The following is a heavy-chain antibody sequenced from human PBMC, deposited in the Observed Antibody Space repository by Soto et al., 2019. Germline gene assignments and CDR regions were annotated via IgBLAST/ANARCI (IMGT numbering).Heavy chain of an antibody. CDR1: GFTFSRTS. J-gene: IGHJ4*02. Sequence: GGSLRLSCAASGFTFSRTSMQWVRQTPGKGLEWVASITSASTYIYYADSVEGRFTISRDNSKNSLYLQMNSLRAEDTAVYYCARETPRGDLDYWGQGALVTVSS. D-gene: IGHD3-16*01. CDR3: ARETPRGDLDY. CDR2: ITSASTYI. V-gene: IGHV3-21*01.